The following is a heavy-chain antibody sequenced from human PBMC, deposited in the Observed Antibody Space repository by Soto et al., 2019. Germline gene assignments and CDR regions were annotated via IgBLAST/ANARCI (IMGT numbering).Heavy chain of an antibody. J-gene: IGHJ3*02. CDR1: GFTVSTNY. CDR3: ARWPHIVVRYEGFDI. Sequence: EVQLVESGGGLVQPGGSLRLSCAVSGFTVSTNYMSWIRQAPGKGLEWVSVVYSGGSTYYADSVKGRFTISRDSSKNTLYLQMNSLRAEDTAVYYCARWPHIVVRYEGFDIWGQGTMVTVSS. CDR2: VYSGGST. V-gene: IGHV3-66*01. D-gene: IGHD3-22*01.